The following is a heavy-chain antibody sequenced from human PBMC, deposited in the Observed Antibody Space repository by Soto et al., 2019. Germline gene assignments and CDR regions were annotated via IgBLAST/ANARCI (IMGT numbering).Heavy chain of an antibody. CDR3: ARADAKDASGWSYDPFDP. Sequence: QVQLVESGGGVVQPGGSLRLSCVASGFSVSNHVMHWVRQAPGKGLEWVGDMWHDGGRQYYADSVKGRFAIYRDISQNTLHMRMSSLRAEDTAVYFCARADAKDASGWSYDPFDPWGQGTLVTVCS. V-gene: IGHV3-33*04. CDR1: GFSVSNHV. CDR2: MWHDGGRQ. J-gene: IGHJ5*02. D-gene: IGHD6-19*01.